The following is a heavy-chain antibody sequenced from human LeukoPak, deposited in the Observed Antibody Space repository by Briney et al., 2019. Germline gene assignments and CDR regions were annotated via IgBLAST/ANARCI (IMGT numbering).Heavy chain of an antibody. D-gene: IGHD3-16*01. CDR3: ARGGLPIYYYYMDV. V-gene: IGHV1-69*05. Sequence: SVKVSCKASGGTFSSYAISWVRQAPGHGLEWMGGIIPIFGTANYAQKFQGRVTMTRDTSISTAYLELSRLTSDDTAVYYCARGGLPIYYYYMDVWGKGTTVTISS. CDR2: IIPIFGTA. CDR1: GGTFSSYA. J-gene: IGHJ6*03.